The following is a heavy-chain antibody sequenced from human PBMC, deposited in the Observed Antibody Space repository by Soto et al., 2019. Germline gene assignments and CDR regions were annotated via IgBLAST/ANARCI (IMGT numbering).Heavy chain of an antibody. CDR2: IYYRGST. Sequence: KTSETLSLTCTASGGSISSHYWSWVRQAPGKGLEWIGHIYYRGSTNYNPSLRSRSTISVDTSKNQFSLKLNSVTTADAAVYYCARDGREASGMDVWGQGTKVTVSS. CDR3: ARDGREASGMDV. D-gene: IGHD1-26*01. V-gene: IGHV4-59*11. CDR1: GGSISSHY. J-gene: IGHJ6*02.